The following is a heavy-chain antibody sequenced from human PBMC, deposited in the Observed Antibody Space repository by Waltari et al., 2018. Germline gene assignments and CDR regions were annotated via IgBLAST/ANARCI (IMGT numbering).Heavy chain of an antibody. V-gene: IGHV3-49*04. J-gene: IGHJ3*01. CDR1: GFTFRNYA. CDR2: IRSNDYTGGT. Sequence: EVQLVESGGDMVQPGRSLGLSCTGSGFTFRNYAINWVRQAPGKGLEWVGFIRSNDYTGGTSFAASVGGRFTISRDDSKRTAYLQMNALQTDDSATYYCTREDDGNDSGAFDLWGQGTLVTVSS. D-gene: IGHD5-12*01. CDR3: TREDDGNDSGAFDL.